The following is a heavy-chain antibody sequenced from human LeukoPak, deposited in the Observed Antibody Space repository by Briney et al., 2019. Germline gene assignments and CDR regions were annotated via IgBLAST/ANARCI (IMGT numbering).Heavy chain of an antibody. J-gene: IGHJ4*02. CDR1: GYTFTSYY. CDR2: INPSGGST. Sequence: ASVKVSCTASGYTFTSYYMHWVRQAPGQGLERMGIINPSGGSTSYAQKFQGRVTMTRDTSTSTVYMELSSLRSEDTAVYYCARDSPISGSYYGGLGYWGQGTLVTVSS. V-gene: IGHV1-46*01. CDR3: ARDSPISGSYYGGLGY. D-gene: IGHD1-26*01.